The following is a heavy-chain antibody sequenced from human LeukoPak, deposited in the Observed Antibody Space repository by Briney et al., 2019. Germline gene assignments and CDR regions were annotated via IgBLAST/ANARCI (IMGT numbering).Heavy chain of an antibody. CDR2: IKQDGSEK. V-gene: IGHV3-7*01. CDR3: ARESGFTMIVVPTVSAFDI. D-gene: IGHD3-22*01. J-gene: IGHJ3*02. Sequence: PGGSLRLSCAASGFTFSSHAMSWVRQAPGKGLEWVANIKQDGSEKYYVDSVKGRFTISRDNAKNSLYLQMNSLRAEDTAVYYCARESGFTMIVVPTVSAFDIWGQGTMVTVSS. CDR1: GFTFSSHA.